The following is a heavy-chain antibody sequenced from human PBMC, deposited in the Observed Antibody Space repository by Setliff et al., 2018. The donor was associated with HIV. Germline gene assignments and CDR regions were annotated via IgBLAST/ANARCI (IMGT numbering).Heavy chain of an antibody. J-gene: IGHJ4*02. CDR2: IYWNNNK. CDR1: GLPLSTSGVG. Sequence: SGPTLVNPTQPLTLTCPFSGLPLSTSGVGVGWIRQSPGKALEWLAFIYWNNNKHYSTSLKSRLTVTKDTSKNRVVFTMTNMDPVDTATYYCAYSGRQLRGPYFDFWGQGTPVTVS. V-gene: IGHV2-5*01. CDR3: AYSGRQLRGPYFDF. D-gene: IGHD1-1*01.